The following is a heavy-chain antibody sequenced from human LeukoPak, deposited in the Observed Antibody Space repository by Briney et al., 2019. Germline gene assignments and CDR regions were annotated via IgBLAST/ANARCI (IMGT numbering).Heavy chain of an antibody. CDR3: ARVDSYYYYYMDV. CDR2: ISGSSGTI. J-gene: IGHJ6*03. V-gene: IGHV3-48*01. Sequence: GGSLRLSCAASAFTFSSSSMNWVRQAPGKGLEWVSYISGSSGTIYYADSVKGRFTISRHNAKNSLYLQMNSLRAEDTAVYYCARVDSYYYYYMDVWGKGATVTVS. CDR1: AFTFSSSS.